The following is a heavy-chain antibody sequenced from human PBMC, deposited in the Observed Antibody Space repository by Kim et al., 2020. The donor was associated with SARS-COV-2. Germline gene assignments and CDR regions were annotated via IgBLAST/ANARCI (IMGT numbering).Heavy chain of an antibody. D-gene: IGHD3-10*01. Sequence: YAAPVKGRFTISRDNSKNTLYLQMNSLGAEDTAVYYCARTLVLSGYYGMDVWGQGTTVTVSS. J-gene: IGHJ6*02. V-gene: IGHV3-33*01. CDR3: ARTLVLSGYYGMDV.